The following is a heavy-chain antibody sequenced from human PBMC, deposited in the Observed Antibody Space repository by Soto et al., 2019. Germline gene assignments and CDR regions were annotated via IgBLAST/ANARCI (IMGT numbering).Heavy chain of an antibody. CDR3: SHRPGFGAVAAY. J-gene: IGHJ4*02. Sequence: QITLKESGPTLVKPTQTLTLTCTFSGFSLSTSGVGVGWIRQPPGKALEWLALIYWDDDKRYSPSLKNRLTITNDTSKNQVVLTMTNMDPVDTATYYCSHRPGFGAVAAYWGQGTLVTVSS. CDR2: IYWDDDK. V-gene: IGHV2-5*02. CDR1: GFSLSTSGVG. D-gene: IGHD6-19*01.